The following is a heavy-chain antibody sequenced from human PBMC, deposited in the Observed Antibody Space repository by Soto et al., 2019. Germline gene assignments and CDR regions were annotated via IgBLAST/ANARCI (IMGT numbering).Heavy chain of an antibody. CDR2: ISYDGSNK. J-gene: IGHJ4*02. D-gene: IGHD3-10*01. Sequence: QVQLVESGGGVVQPGRSLRLSCAASGFTFSSYGMHWVRQAPGKGLEWVAVISYDGSNKYYADSVKGRFTTSRDNSKNTLYLQMNSRRAEDTAVYYCEKDRYGSGSYFDYWGQGTLVTVSS. CDR3: EKDRYGSGSYFDY. CDR1: GFTFSSYG. V-gene: IGHV3-30*18.